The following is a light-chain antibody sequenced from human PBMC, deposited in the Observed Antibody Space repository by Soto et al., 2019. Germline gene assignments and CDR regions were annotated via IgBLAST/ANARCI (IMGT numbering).Light chain of an antibody. CDR3: LQGNRYTWT. CDR1: QGIRND. J-gene: IGKJ1*01. Sequence: DIQMTQFPSSLSASVGGIVTITCLARQGIRNDLGWYQQKPGKAPKRLIYAASSLQSGGPSRFSGSGSGTEFNLTSRSLETEDFATYERLQGNRYTWTVGQGTKVDIK. CDR2: AAS. V-gene: IGKV1-17*01.